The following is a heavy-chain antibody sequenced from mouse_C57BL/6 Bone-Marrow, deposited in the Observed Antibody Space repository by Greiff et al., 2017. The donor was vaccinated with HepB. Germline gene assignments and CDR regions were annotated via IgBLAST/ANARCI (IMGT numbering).Heavy chain of an antibody. J-gene: IGHJ4*01. D-gene: IGHD4-1*01. CDR2: IRSKSNNYAT. CDR1: GFSFNTYA. Sequence: EVKLMESGGGLVQPKGSLKLSCAASGFSFNTYAMNWVRQAPGKGLEWVARIRSKSNNYATYYADSVKDRFTISRDDSESMLYLQMNNLKTEDTAMYYCVRHEGVGRLDYWGQGTSVTVSS. CDR3: VRHEGVGRLDY. V-gene: IGHV10-1*01.